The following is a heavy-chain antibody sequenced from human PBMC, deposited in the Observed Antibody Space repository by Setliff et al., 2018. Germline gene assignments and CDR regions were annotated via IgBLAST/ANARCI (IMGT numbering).Heavy chain of an antibody. CDR3: AREKVVVVSATSYHYYMDV. D-gene: IGHD2-15*01. CDR1: GGTFSNIG. J-gene: IGHJ6*03. V-gene: IGHV1-69*05. Sequence: SVKVSCKASGGTFSNIGISWVRQAPGQGLEWMGGIIPLFGTTNYAQEFQGRVTITTDESTNTAYMELSSLRPEDTAMYYCAREKVVVVSATSYHYYMDVWGKGTTVTVSS. CDR2: IIPLFGTT.